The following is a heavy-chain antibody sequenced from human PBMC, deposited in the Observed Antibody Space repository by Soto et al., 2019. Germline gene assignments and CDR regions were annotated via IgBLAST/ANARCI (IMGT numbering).Heavy chain of an antibody. CDR1: GYTFTSYY. CDR3: ARGDPIAAAGTPKQQRYYYYGMDV. D-gene: IGHD6-13*01. V-gene: IGHV1-46*01. Sequence: QVQLVQSGAEVKKPGASVKVSCKASGYTFTSYYMHWVRQAPGQGLEWMGIINPSGGSTSYAQKFQGRVTMTRDTSTSTVYMELSSLRSEDTVVYYCARGDPIAAAGTPKQQRYYYYGMDVWGQGTTVTVSS. CDR2: INPSGGST. J-gene: IGHJ6*02.